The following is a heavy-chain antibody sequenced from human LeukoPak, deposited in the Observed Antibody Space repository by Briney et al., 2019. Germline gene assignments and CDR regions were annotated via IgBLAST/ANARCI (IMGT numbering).Heavy chain of an antibody. CDR3: ARDQSGYSSGWPH. CDR1: GFTFSTYG. Sequence: GGSLRLSCAASGFTFSTYGMSWVRQAPGKGLEWVAIIGGSGETTIYGDSVKGRLTISRDNSKNTVYLQMNSLRAEDTAVYYCARDQSGYSSGWPHWGQGTLVTVSS. J-gene: IGHJ4*02. D-gene: IGHD6-19*01. V-gene: IGHV3-23*01. CDR2: IGGSGETT.